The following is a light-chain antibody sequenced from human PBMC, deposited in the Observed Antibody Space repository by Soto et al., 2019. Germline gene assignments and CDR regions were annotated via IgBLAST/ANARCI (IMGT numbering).Light chain of an antibody. CDR2: DVT. Sequence: QSVLTQPASVSGSPGQSITISCTGTSSDVGGYNYVSWYRQHPGKAPKLMICDVTNRPSGVSNRFSGSKSGNTASLTISGLQAEDEADYYCSSYTSGGYVFGTGTKLTVL. V-gene: IGLV2-14*01. J-gene: IGLJ1*01. CDR1: SSDVGGYNY. CDR3: SSYTSGGYV.